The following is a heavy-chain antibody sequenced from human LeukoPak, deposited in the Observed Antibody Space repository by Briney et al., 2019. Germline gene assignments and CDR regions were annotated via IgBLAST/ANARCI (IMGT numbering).Heavy chain of an antibody. J-gene: IGHJ6*03. CDR1: GGSFSGYY. CDR3: ARGHDYVWGSYRHYYYYYMDV. V-gene: IGHV4-34*01. CDR2: INHSGST. D-gene: IGHD3-16*02. Sequence: SETLSLTCAVYGGSFSGYYWSWIRQPPGKGLEWIGEINHSGSTNYNPSLKSRVTISVDTSKNQFSLKLSSVTAADTAVYYCARGHDYVWGSYRHYYYYYMDVWGKGTTVTVSS.